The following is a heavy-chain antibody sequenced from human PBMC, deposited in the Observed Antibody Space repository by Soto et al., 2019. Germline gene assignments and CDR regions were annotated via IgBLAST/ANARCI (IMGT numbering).Heavy chain of an antibody. CDR1: GGSVSSGSYY. V-gene: IGHV4-61*01. J-gene: IGHJ6*03. CDR2: IYYSGST. CDR3: ARVARFLEWLDTMALRFTDYYYYYMDV. D-gene: IGHD3-3*01. Sequence: SETLSLTCTVSGGSVSSGSYYWSWIRQPPGKGLEWIGYIYYSGSTNYNPSLKSRVTISVDTSKNQFSLKLSSVTAADTAVYYCARVARFLEWLDTMALRFTDYYYYYMDVWGKGTTVTVSS.